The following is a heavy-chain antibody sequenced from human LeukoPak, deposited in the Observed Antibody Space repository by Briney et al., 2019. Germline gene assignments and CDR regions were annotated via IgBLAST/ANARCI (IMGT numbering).Heavy chain of an antibody. CDR1: GYTFSDYY. CDR3: AARPNGDYDHYFDY. V-gene: IGHV1-69*05. D-gene: IGHD4-17*01. Sequence: GASVKVSCKASGYTFSDYYMHWVRQAPGQGLEWMGGIIPIFGTANYAQKFQGRVTITTDESTSTAYMELSSLRSEDTAVYYCAARPNGDYDHYFDYWGQGTLVTVSS. J-gene: IGHJ4*02. CDR2: IIPIFGTA.